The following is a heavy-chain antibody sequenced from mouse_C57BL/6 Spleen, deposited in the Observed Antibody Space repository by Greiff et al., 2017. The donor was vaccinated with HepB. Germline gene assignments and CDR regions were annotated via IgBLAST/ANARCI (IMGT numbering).Heavy chain of an antibody. CDR1: GYTFTDYY. D-gene: IGHD2-1*01. CDR2: INPNNGGT. CDR3: ARRGGNYVGYFDV. J-gene: IGHJ1*03. Sequence: EVQLQQSGPELVKPGASVKISCKASGYTFTDYYMNWVKQSHGKSLEWIGDINPNNGGTSYNQKFKGKATLTVDKSSSTAYMELRSLTSEDSAVYYCARRGGNYVGYFDVWGTGTTVTVSS. V-gene: IGHV1-26*01.